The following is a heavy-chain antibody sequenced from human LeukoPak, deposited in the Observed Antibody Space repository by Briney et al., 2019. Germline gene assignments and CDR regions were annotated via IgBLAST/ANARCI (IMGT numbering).Heavy chain of an antibody. V-gene: IGHV1-46*01. CDR3: ARGVYCSSTSCYYYFDY. D-gene: IGHD2-2*01. CDR2: INPSGGST. J-gene: IGHJ4*02. CDR1: GYTFTSYY. Sequence: ASVKVSCKASGYTFTSYYMHWERQAPGQGLKWMGIINPSGGSTSYAQKFQGRVTMTRDTSTSTVYMELSSLRSEDTAVYYCARGVYCSSTSCYYYFDYWGQGTLVTVSS.